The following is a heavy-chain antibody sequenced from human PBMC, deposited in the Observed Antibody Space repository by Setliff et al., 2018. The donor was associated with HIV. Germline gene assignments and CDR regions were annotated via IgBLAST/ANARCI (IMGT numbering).Heavy chain of an antibody. V-gene: IGHV3-48*03. CDR1: GFTFSIYE. D-gene: IGHD2-15*01. CDR3: ARDHPETPFGAFDI. Sequence: GGSLRLSCAASGFTFSIYEMNWVRQAPGKGLEWVSYMTASGSTIYYADSVKGRFTVSRDNAKNSLYLQMNSLRAEDTAVYYCARDHPETPFGAFDIWGPGSLVTVSS. CDR2: MTASGSTI. J-gene: IGHJ3*02.